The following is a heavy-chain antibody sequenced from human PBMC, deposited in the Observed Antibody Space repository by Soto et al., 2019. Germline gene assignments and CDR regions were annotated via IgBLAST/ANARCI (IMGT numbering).Heavy chain of an antibody. CDR3: ARDLRLERRFYYYYGMDV. J-gene: IGHJ6*02. CDR2: IYHSGTT. Sequence: PSETLSLTCTVSGGSISSHFWTWIRQPPGKGLEWIGYIYHSGTTNYNPSLKSRLTISVEKSKNQFSLKLSSVTAADTAVYYCARDLRLERRFYYYYGMDVWGQGTTVTVSS. V-gene: IGHV4-59*11. CDR1: GGSISSHF. D-gene: IGHD1-1*01.